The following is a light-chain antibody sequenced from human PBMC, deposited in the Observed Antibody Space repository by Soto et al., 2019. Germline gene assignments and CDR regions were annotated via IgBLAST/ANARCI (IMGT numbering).Light chain of an antibody. J-gene: IGKJ2*01. V-gene: IGKV1-39*01. Sequence: DLQMTQSPSSLSASVGDRVTITCRASQNINIYLNWYLQKPGKAPRLLIYGAASLHSGVPARFSGSGSGTDFTLTVNSLQPEDFASYYCQQSHSAPYTFGQGTKLEI. CDR1: QNINIY. CDR3: QQSHSAPYT. CDR2: GAA.